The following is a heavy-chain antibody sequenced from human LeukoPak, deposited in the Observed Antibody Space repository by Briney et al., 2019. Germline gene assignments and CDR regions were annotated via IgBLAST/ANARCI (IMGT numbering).Heavy chain of an antibody. CDR3: ARDRGSYSGYATGDYFDY. CDR1: GGSISSGSYY. D-gene: IGHD5-12*01. V-gene: IGHV4-61*02. J-gene: IGHJ4*02. Sequence: PSETLSLTCTVSGGSISSGSYYWSWIRQPAGKGLEWIGRIYSSGCTNYNPSLKSRVTISVDTSKNQFSLKLSSVTAADTAVYYCARDRGSYSGYATGDYFDYWGQGTLVTVSS. CDR2: IYSSGCT.